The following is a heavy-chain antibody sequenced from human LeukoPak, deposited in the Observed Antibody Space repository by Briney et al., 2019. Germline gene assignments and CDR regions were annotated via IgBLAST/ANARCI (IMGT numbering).Heavy chain of an antibody. Sequence: GGSLRLSCAASGFTFSSYSMNWVRQAPGKGLEWVSSISSSSSYIYYADSVKGRFTISRDNAKNSLYLQMNSLRAEDTAAYYCARGIAAAGTNWFDPWGQGTLVTVSS. CDR2: ISSSSSYI. CDR3: ARGIAAAGTNWFDP. D-gene: IGHD6-13*01. CDR1: GFTFSSYS. J-gene: IGHJ5*02. V-gene: IGHV3-21*01.